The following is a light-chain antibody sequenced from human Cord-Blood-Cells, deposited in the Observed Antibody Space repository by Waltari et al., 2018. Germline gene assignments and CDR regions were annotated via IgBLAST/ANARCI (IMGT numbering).Light chain of an antibody. CDR2: EGS. J-gene: IGLJ2*01. CDR1: SSDVGSYNL. Sequence: QSALTQPASVSVSHGQPITISCTGPSSDVGSYNLVPWYQQHPGKAPNLIIYEGSKRPSGVANLFAGSKSSYAASLTIAGHQAEDEADYYCCSYAGSSTLVFGGGTKLTVL. CDR3: CSYAGSSTLV. V-gene: IGLV2-23*01.